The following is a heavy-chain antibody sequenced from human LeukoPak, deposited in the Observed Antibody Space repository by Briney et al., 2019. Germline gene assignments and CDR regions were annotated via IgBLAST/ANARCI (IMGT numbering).Heavy chain of an antibody. CDR1: GFTVSSNY. J-gene: IGHJ3*02. D-gene: IGHD3-22*01. CDR3: ARRITYYYDSSGYYKAHDAFDI. Sequence: GGSLRLSCAASGFTVSSNYMSWVRQAPGKGLEWVAVIYSGGSTYYADSVKGRFTISRDNSKNTLYLQMNSLRAEDTAVYYSARRITYYYDSSGYYKAHDAFDIWGQGTMVTVSS. V-gene: IGHV3-53*01. CDR2: IYSGGST.